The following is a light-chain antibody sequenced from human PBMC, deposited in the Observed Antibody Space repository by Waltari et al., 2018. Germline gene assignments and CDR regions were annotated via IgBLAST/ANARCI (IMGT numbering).Light chain of an antibody. Sequence: QSGLTQPASVSGSPGQSITISCPGPSSDVGIYNLFSWYQPYPGKAPKLMVYEVTKRTSGVSDRFSGSKSGNTASLTIYGLQSEDEADYYCCSYAGLGIYVFGTGTKVTVL. CDR1: SSDVGIYNL. CDR2: EVT. CDR3: CSYAGLGIYV. J-gene: IGLJ1*01. V-gene: IGLV2-23*02.